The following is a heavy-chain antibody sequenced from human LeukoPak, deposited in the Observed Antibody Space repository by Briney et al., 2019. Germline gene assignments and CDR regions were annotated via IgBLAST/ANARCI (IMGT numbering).Heavy chain of an antibody. J-gene: IGHJ4*02. V-gene: IGHV4-31*03. CDR2: IYYSGST. Sequence: PSQTLSLTCTVSGVSISRGGYYWRWLRQHPGKGLEWIGYIYYSGSTYYNPSLKSRVTISVDTSKNQFSLKLSSVTAADTAVYYCARAMVRAVIDYWGQGTLVTVSS. D-gene: IGHD3-10*01. CDR1: GVSISRGGYY. CDR3: ARAMVRAVIDY.